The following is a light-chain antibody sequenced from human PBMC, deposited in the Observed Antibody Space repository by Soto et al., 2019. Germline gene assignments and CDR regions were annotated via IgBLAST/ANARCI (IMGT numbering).Light chain of an antibody. CDR2: DTS. CDR1: TGAVTSGHY. CDR3: LLSYSGAHVV. V-gene: IGLV7-46*01. Sequence: QTVVTQEPSLTVSPGGTVTLTCGSRTGAVTSGHYPYWFQQKPGQAPRTLIYDTSNKHSWTPARFSGSLLGGKAALTLSGAQPEDEAEYYCLLSYSGAHVVFGGGTKLTV. J-gene: IGLJ2*01.